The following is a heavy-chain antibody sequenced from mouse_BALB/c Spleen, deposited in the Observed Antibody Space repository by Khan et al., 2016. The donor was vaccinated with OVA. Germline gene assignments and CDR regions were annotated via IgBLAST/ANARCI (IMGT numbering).Heavy chain of an antibody. CDR1: GYTFTSYW. J-gene: IGHJ4*01. CDR2: ISPGSGTP. Sequence: DLVKPGASVKLSCKASGYTFTSYWINWIKQRPGQGLEWIGRISPGSGTPYYNEMFKGKATLTVDTSSSTAYIQLSSLSSEDSAVPFCARENLYGSSHDAMEYWDQETSVPVSS. D-gene: IGHD1-1*01. V-gene: IGHV1S41*01. CDR3: ARENLYGSSHDAMEY.